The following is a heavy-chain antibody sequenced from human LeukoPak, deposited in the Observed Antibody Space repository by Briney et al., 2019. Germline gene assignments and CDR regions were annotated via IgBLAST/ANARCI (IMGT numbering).Heavy chain of an antibody. V-gene: IGHV3-48*04. J-gene: IGHJ5*02. CDR2: LRSRSSTI. CDR1: GFTFSSYG. CDR3: AKTWSRMTTDPRDWFDP. Sequence: PGGSLRLSCAASGFTFSSYGMNWVRQAPGKGLEWVSFLRSRSSTIYYADSVKGRFTISRDNSKNSLYLQMNSLRTEDTALYYCAKTWSRMTTDPRDWFDPWGQGTLVTVSS. D-gene: IGHD4-17*01.